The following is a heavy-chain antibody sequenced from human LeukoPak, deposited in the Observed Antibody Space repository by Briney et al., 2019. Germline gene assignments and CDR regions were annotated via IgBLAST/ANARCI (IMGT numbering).Heavy chain of an antibody. CDR2: IYHSGST. J-gene: IGHJ4*02. CDR1: GYSITSDYY. CDR3: ARQNLVPSAYINY. D-gene: IGHD2-2*01. Sequence: SETLSLTCAVSGYSITSDYYWGGVRQPPGKGLEWIGTIYHSGSTYYNPSLKSRVTISVDTSKNHVSLKLRSVTAADTAVYYCARQNLVPSAYINYWGQGILVTVSS. V-gene: IGHV4-38-2*01.